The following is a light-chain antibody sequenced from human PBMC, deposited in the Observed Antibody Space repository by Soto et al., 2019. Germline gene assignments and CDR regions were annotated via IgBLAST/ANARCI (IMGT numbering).Light chain of an antibody. Sequence: DIQLTQSPSFLSASVGDRVTITCRATQDISSYLAWYPQKPGKAPKLLIYAASTLQSGVPSRFSGSGSGTEFTLTISSLQPDDFATYYCQHYNSYSEAFGQGTKVDNK. CDR3: QHYNSYSEA. V-gene: IGKV1-9*01. CDR1: QDISSY. J-gene: IGKJ1*01. CDR2: AAS.